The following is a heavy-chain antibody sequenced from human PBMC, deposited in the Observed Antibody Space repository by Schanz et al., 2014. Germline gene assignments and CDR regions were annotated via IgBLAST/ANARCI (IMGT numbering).Heavy chain of an antibody. V-gene: IGHV3-23*04. D-gene: IGHD3-9*01. CDR2: IGGSGDST. J-gene: IGHJ4*02. CDR1: GVTFSSYA. Sequence: EVQLVESGGGLVQPRGSLRLSCVASGVTFSSYAMSWVRQASGKGLEWVSGIGGSGDSTHYADSVKGRFIISRDNSKNTLYLQVNSLRAEDTAVYYCAKHVRSLTGNDYWGQGTLVTVSS. CDR3: AKHVRSLTGNDY.